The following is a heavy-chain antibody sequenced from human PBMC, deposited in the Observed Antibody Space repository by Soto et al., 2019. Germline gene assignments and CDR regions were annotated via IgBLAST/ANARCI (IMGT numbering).Heavy chain of an antibody. CDR2: ISTGGSTI. CDR1: RFTFSSHS. J-gene: IGHJ4*02. D-gene: IGHD3-3*01. V-gene: IGHV3-48*04. CDR3: ARGSPQFWQLFDN. Sequence: PGGSLRLSCRASRFTFSSHSMNWIRQAPGKGLEWVSYISTGGSTIFYADSVKGRFTISRDNDKNSLSLQMDSLRADDTGVYYCARGSPQFWQLFDNWGQGALVTVSS.